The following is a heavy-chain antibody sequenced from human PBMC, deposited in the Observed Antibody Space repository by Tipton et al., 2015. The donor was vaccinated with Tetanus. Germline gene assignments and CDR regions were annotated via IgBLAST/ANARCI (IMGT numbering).Heavy chain of an antibody. D-gene: IGHD2-2*01. CDR2: LNPKSGSA. CDR3: ASGSSIRHGLDV. Sequence: QLVQSGPEVKKPGASVKVSCKASGYTFTSYGLNWVRKAAGRGFEWMGWLNPKSGSAAYAPRFQGRVTMTTNTSITTAFMEVASLTYEDTAVYCCASGSSIRHGLDVWGHGTSVTVSS. V-gene: IGHV1-8*02. J-gene: IGHJ6*02. CDR1: GYTFTSYG.